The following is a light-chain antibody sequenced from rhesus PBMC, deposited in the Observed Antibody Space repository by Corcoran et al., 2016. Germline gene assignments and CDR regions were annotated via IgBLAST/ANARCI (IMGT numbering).Light chain of an antibody. CDR3: QQYTYWNT. CDR1: QSVGSN. V-gene: IGKV3-42*02. Sequence: ETVVTQSPATLSLSPGERATLSCRASQSVGSNLAWYQQKPGQAPKVLIYDASNRAPGIPERFSGSGSVTEFTLTISSLGPEDVGVYYCQQYTYWNTFGPGTNLDIK. J-gene: IGKJ3*01. CDR2: DAS.